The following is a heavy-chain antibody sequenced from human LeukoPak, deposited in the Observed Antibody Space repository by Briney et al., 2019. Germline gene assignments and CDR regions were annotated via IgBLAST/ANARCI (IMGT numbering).Heavy chain of an antibody. Sequence: PGGSLRLSCAGSGFTFSDYFLTWIRQAPGEGLEWVSGISASGTSIYYADSVKGRFTISRDNSKNTLYLQMNSLRAEDTAVYYCAKRRGLELLYYYYMDVWGKGTTVTVSS. V-gene: IGHV3-23*01. J-gene: IGHJ6*03. CDR2: ISASGTSI. CDR1: GFTFSDYF. CDR3: AKRRGLELLYYYYMDV. D-gene: IGHD1-7*01.